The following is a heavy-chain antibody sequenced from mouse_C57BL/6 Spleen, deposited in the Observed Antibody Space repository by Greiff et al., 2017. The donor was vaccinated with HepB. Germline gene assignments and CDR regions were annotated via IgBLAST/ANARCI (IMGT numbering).Heavy chain of an antibody. D-gene: IGHD1-1*01. Sequence: DVQLVESGGDLVKPGGSLKLSCAASGFTFSSYGMSWVRQTPDKRLEWVATISSGGSYTYYPDSVKGRFTISRDNAKNTLYLQMSSLKSEDTAMYYCARQGGYGSSPAWFAYWGQGTLVTVSA. J-gene: IGHJ3*01. CDR2: ISSGGSYT. V-gene: IGHV5-6*01. CDR3: ARQGGYGSSPAWFAY. CDR1: GFTFSSYG.